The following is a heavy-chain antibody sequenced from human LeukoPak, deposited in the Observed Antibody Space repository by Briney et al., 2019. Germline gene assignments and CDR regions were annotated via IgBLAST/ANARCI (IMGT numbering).Heavy chain of an antibody. Sequence: ASVKVSCKASGYTFTSYAMNWVRQAPGQGLEWMGWINAGNGNTKYSQEFQGRVTITRDTSASTAYMELSSLRSEDMAVYYCARGTVEMATIVPYYYYYMDVWGKGTTVTVSS. D-gene: IGHD5-24*01. CDR3: ARGTVEMATIVPYYYYYMDV. CDR2: INAGNGNT. CDR1: GYTFTSYA. V-gene: IGHV1-3*03. J-gene: IGHJ6*03.